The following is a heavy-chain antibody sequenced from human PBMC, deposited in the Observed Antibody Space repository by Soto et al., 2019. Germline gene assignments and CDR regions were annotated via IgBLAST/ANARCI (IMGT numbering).Heavy chain of an antibody. Sequence: GGFLSLSYAPSGFTFSNYGMHWVRQAPGKGLEWVAIIWHDGNNKYYADSVRGRFIISRDNSKNRLYLQMNSLRAEDTAVYYCASDLVGASDSYGLDVWGQGTPVTVS. CDR1: GFTFSNYG. V-gene: IGHV3-33*01. CDR3: ASDLVGASDSYGLDV. J-gene: IGHJ6*02. CDR2: IWHDGNNK. D-gene: IGHD1-26*01.